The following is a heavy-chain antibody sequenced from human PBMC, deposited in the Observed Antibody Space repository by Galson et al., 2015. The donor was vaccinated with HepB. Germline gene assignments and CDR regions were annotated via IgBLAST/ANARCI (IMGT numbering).Heavy chain of an antibody. Sequence: SLRLSCAASGFNFDDYAMHWVRQAPGKGLEWVSLISWDGGSTYYADSVQGRFTISRDNSKNSLYLQMSSLRPEDSALYYCAKDARITLVRGEIITDYYFDYWGQGTLVTVSS. D-gene: IGHD3-10*01. CDR2: ISWDGGST. J-gene: IGHJ4*02. CDR1: GFNFDDYA. V-gene: IGHV3-43D*03. CDR3: AKDARITLVRGEIITDYYFDY.